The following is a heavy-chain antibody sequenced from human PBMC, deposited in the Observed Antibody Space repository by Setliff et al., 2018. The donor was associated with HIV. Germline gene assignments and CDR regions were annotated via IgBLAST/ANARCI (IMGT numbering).Heavy chain of an antibody. Sequence: SVKVSCKASRSTFNSHTIHWVRQAPGQGLAWMGRIIPILGVANYAQRFQVKVTITADKSTSTAYMELTSLRFDDTAMYYCVRGVQSPPHYSYYYMDVWGEGTMVTVSS. J-gene: IGHJ6*03. V-gene: IGHV1-69*02. CDR1: RSTFNSHT. CDR3: VRGVQSPPHYSYYYMDV. D-gene: IGHD3-3*01. CDR2: IIPILGVA.